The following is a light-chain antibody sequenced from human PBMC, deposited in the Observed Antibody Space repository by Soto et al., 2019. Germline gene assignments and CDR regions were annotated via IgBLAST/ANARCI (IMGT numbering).Light chain of an antibody. CDR3: QQYYNIPYT. CDR2: WAS. J-gene: IGKJ2*01. Sequence: DIVMTQSPDSLAVSLGERATINCKSSQSVLYSSNNKNYLAWYQQKPGQPPKLLIYWASTRESGVPDRFSGGGSGTDFTLTSSSLQAEDVAVYYCQQYYNIPYTFGQGTKLEIK. V-gene: IGKV4-1*01. CDR1: QSVLYSSNNKNY.